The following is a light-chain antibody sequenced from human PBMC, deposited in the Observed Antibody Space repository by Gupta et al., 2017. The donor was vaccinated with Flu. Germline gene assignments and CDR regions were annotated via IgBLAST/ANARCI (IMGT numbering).Light chain of an antibody. V-gene: IGLV3-21*02. Sequence: YVLSQPASVSVAPGPTAKITCGGNNIGRKSVPWYQQKPGQAPVLVVYDDGDRPSGIPERFSGSMTAATATLTISRVEAEDEADYYWQVLTTSGDEVVFGGGTKLTVL. CDR3: QVLTTSGDEVV. CDR1: NIGRKS. J-gene: IGLJ3*02. CDR2: DDG.